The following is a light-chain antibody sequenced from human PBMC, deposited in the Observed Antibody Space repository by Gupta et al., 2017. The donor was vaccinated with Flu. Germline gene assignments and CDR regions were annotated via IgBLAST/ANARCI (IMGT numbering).Light chain of an antibody. J-gene: IGKJ2*01. V-gene: IGKV3-11*01. CDR2: DAS. CDR1: QTVGTY. CDR3: QKRSNCPPYT. Sequence: SPGEIATLSCRASQTVGTYLAWYQQQPGQTPRLLVYDASNRATGIPARFSGSGSGTDLTLTISSREQEDFAVYYCQKRSNCPPYTFGQGTTMDI.